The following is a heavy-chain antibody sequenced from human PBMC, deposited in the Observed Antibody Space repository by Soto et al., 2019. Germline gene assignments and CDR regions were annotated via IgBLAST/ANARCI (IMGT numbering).Heavy chain of an antibody. Sequence: QVQLQESGPGLVKPSQTLSLTCSVSGGSISTGAWYWSWVREHPGKGLEWIGDIYYRGTTSYNPSLGSRVTISRDKCKIQVSLKVNSVTAADTAVYYCARVSAGGTRRFDSWGQGIQVTVSS. CDR2: IYYRGTT. CDR1: GGSISTGAWY. J-gene: IGHJ5*01. V-gene: IGHV4-31*03. D-gene: IGHD6-13*01. CDR3: ARVSAGGTRRFDS.